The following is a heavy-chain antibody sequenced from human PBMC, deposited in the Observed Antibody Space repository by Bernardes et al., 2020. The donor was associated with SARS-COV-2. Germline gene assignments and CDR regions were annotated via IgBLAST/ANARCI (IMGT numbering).Heavy chain of an antibody. D-gene: IGHD5-18*01. CDR3: AKMRSIQLWPSSYYGMDV. CDR1: GFTFSSYG. CDR2: ISYDGSNK. J-gene: IGHJ6*02. V-gene: IGHV3-30*18. Sequence: GGSLRLSCAASGFTFSSYGMHWVRQAPGKGLEWVAVISYDGSNKYYADSVKGRFTISRDNSKNTLYLQMNSLRAEDTAVYYCAKMRSIQLWPSSYYGMDVWGQGTTVTVSS.